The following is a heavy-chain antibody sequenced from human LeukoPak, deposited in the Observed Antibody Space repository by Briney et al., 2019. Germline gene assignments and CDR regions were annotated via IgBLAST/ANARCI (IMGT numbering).Heavy chain of an antibody. CDR3: ARVNGVGATDY. V-gene: IGHV1-69*05. CDR2: IIPIFGTA. Sequence: GASVKVSCKASGGTFSSYAISWVRQAPGQGLEWMGGIIPIFGTANYAQKFQGRVTITTGESTSTAYMELSSLRSEDTAVYYCARVNGVGATDYWGQGTLVTVSS. J-gene: IGHJ4*02. D-gene: IGHD1-26*01. CDR1: GGTFSSYA.